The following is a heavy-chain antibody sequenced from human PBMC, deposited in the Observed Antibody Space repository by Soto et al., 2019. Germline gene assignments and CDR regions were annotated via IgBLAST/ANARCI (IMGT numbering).Heavy chain of an antibody. CDR1: GGSFSGYY. J-gene: IGHJ4*02. V-gene: IGHV4-34*02. Sequence: QVQLQQWGARLLKPAETLSLTCTFSGGSFSGYYWNWIRQSPGKGLEWVGETHHSGSTNYNPSLKGRATISLDMSKNQFSLKLSSETAADTAIYYCARGEAYSNYPARWGQGSLVTVSS. D-gene: IGHD4-4*01. CDR2: THHSGST. CDR3: ARGEAYSNYPAR.